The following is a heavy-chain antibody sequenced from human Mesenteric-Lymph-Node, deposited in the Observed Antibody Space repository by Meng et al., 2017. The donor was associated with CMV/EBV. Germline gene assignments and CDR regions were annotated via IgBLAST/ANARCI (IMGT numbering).Heavy chain of an antibody. D-gene: IGHD3-9*01. CDR1: ISYD. V-gene: IGHV1-8*01. J-gene: IGHJ4*02. CDR3: ARGRYYQGILIGYYRFYFDY. Sequence: ISYDINWVRQATGQGLEWMGWMNPNSGNTGYAQKFQGRVTMTRNTSISTAYMELSSLRSEDTAVYYCARGRYYQGILIGYYRFYFDYWGQGTLVTVSS. CDR2: MNPNSGNT.